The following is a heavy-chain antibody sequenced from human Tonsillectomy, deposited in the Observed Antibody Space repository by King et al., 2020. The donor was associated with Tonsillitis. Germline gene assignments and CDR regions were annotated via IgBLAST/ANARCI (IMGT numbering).Heavy chain of an antibody. D-gene: IGHD3-16*01. CDR1: GFTVGSND. Sequence: VQLVESGGGLIQPGGSLKLSCAASGFTVGSNDMSWVRQAPGKGLEWVSVLYARGTTYYADSVKGRFTISRDNTMNTLYLQMNSLRAEDAAVYYCARGGGNGDVFEDYFDHWGQGTLVTVSS. CDR2: LYARGTT. CDR3: ARGGGNGDVFEDYFDH. J-gene: IGHJ4*02. V-gene: IGHV3-53*01.